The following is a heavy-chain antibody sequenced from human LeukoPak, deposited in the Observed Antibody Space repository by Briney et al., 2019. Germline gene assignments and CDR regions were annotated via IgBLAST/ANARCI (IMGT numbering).Heavy chain of an antibody. Sequence: GASVKVSCKASGYTFTTYGMNWVRQAPGQGLEWMGVINPNGAYTTYAEIFQGRVSMTSDTSTRTVYMELSSLTSEDTAMYYCARLDYTSGSFFDFWGQGTLVTVSS. D-gene: IGHD3-10*01. V-gene: IGHV1-46*01. CDR2: INPNGAYT. CDR1: GYTFTTYG. CDR3: ARLDYTSGSFFDF. J-gene: IGHJ4*02.